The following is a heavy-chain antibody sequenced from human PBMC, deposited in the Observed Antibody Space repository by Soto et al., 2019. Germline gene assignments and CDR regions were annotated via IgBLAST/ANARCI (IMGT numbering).Heavy chain of an antibody. Sequence: QVQLVQSGAEVKKPGASVKVSCKASGYICINYGITWVRQAPGQGLEWMGWISGYNGNTKYADKLQGRVTMTTDTSTTTAYTELRSLSSDDTAVYYCARDEVPAANWLDRWGQGTLVTVSS. D-gene: IGHD2-2*01. J-gene: IGHJ5*02. CDR3: ARDEVPAANWLDR. CDR2: ISGYNGNT. CDR1: GYICINYG. V-gene: IGHV1-18*01.